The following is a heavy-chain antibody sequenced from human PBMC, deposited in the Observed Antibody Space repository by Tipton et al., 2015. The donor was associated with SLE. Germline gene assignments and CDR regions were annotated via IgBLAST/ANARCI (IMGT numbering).Heavy chain of an antibody. D-gene: IGHD2-15*01. J-gene: IGHJ3*02. CDR3: ARAEGSWDAFDI. CDR2: IYHSGST. Sequence: TLSLTCTVSGGSISGHYWSWIRQTPGKGLEWIAYIYHSGSTNYNPSLKSRVTISEDRSKNQFSLKLRSVTAADTAVYYCARAEGSWDAFDIWGQGRLVTVSS. V-gene: IGHV4-59*11. CDR1: GGSISGHY.